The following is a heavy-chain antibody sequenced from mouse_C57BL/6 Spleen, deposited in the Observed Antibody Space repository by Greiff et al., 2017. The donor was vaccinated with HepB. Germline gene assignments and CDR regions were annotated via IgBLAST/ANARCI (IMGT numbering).Heavy chain of an antibody. V-gene: IGHV5-17*01. CDR3: ARPITTVVGFDY. J-gene: IGHJ2*01. D-gene: IGHD1-1*01. Sequence: DVHLVESGGGLVKPGGSLKLSCAASGFTFSDYGMHWVRQAPEKGLEWVAYISSGSSTIYYADTVKGRFTISRDNAKNTLFLQMTSLRSEDTAMYYCARPITTVVGFDYWGQGTTLTVSS. CDR2: ISSGSSTI. CDR1: GFTFSDYG.